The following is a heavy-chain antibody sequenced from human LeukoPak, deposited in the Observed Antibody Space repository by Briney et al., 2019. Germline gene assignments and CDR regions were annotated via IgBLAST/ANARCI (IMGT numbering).Heavy chain of an antibody. CDR1: GGSISGYY. Sequence: SETLSLTCTVSGGSISGYYWSWIRQPPGKGLEWIGYIYYSGSTNYNPSLKSRVTISVDTSKNQFSLKLSSVTAADTAVYYCARGIAAAGRAGWFDPWGQGTLVTVSS. CDR3: ARGIAAAGRAGWFDP. J-gene: IGHJ5*02. CDR2: IYYSGST. D-gene: IGHD6-13*01. V-gene: IGHV4-59*01.